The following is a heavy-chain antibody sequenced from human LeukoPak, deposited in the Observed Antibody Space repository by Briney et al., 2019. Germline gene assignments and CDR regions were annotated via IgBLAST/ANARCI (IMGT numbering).Heavy chain of an antibody. V-gene: IGHV3-48*03. CDR3: ARGPMLRGVIIRRSKSGYFDY. D-gene: IGHD3-10*01. CDR2: IRSSGSTI. CDR1: GFTFSNYE. Sequence: GGSLRLSCAASGFTFSNYEMNWVRQAPGKGLEWVSYIRSSGSTIYYADSVKGRFTISRDNARNSLDLQMNSLRAEDTAVYYCARGPMLRGVIIRRSKSGYFDYWGQGTLVTVSS. J-gene: IGHJ4*02.